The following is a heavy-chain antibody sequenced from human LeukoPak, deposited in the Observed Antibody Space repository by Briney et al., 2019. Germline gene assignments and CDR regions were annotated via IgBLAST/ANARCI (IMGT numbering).Heavy chain of an antibody. CDR3: ARAADYDYVWGSYRPDAFDI. D-gene: IGHD3-16*02. Sequence: SETLSLTCAVSGGSISSRNWWSWVRQPPGKGLEWIGEIYHSGSTNYNPSLKTRVTISVDKSKNQFSLKLSSVTAADTAVYYCARAADYDYVWGSYRPDAFDIWGQGTMVTVSS. CDR2: IYHSGST. J-gene: IGHJ3*02. CDR1: GGSISSRNW. V-gene: IGHV4-4*02.